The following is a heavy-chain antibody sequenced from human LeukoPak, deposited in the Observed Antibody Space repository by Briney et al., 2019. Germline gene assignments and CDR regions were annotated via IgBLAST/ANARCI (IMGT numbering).Heavy chain of an antibody. CDR1: GFTFNTYG. D-gene: IGHD3-22*01. CDR3: ARASYYDSAGYYRSYYFDF. V-gene: IGHV3-33*01. Sequence: GGPLRLSCAASGFTFNTYGMHWVRQAPGKGLEWVAIMWFDGSHQYYVDYVKGRFTISRDTSKSTLYLQMDSLRAEDTAVYYCARASYYDSAGYYRSYYFDFWGQGTLVTVSS. CDR2: MWFDGSHQ. J-gene: IGHJ4*02.